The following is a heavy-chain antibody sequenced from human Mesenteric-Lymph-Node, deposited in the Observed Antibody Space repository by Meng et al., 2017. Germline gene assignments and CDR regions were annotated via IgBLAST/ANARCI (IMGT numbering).Heavy chain of an antibody. J-gene: IGHJ4*02. CDR2: FNPSGDTA. Sequence: AAVKDSCKASGYTFSNYLMHWVRRAPGQGLAWMGLFNPSGDTAVYPQEFQGRVTMTGDTSTSTVHMELSNLRSDDTAVYYCAREASGTSPDYWGQGTLVTVSS. CDR1: GYTFSNYL. V-gene: IGHV1-46*01. CDR3: AREASGTSPDY. D-gene: IGHD6-6*01.